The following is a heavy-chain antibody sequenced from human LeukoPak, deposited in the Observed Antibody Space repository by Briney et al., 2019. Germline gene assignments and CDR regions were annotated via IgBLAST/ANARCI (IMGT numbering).Heavy chain of an antibody. CDR1: GYTFTGYY. J-gene: IGHJ6*02. CDR2: INPNSGGT. V-gene: IGHV1-2*02. Sequence: ASVKVSCKASGYTFTGYYMHWVRQAPGQGLEWMGWINPNSGGTNYAQKFQGRVTMTRDTSISTAYMELSRLRSDDTAVYYCASFLPDIVVVPAAIGYYGMDVWGQGTTVTVSS. D-gene: IGHD2-2*02. CDR3: ASFLPDIVVVPAAIGYYGMDV.